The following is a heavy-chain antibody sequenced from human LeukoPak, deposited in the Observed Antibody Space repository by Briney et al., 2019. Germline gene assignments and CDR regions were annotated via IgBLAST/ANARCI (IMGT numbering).Heavy chain of an antibody. J-gene: IGHJ4*02. CDR3: SRDSSWSFDY. D-gene: IGHD6-13*01. CDR2: IRSQAYGGPT. V-gene: IGHV3-49*04. CDR1: VFTFGDYA. Sequence: GGSLRLSCTASVFTFGDYAMTWVRQAPANRLEGVGLIRSQAYGGPTDYAASVEGRFTISRDDPKSIVYLQMNSPKPEDTAVYYCSRDSSWSFDYWGQGNLVTVS.